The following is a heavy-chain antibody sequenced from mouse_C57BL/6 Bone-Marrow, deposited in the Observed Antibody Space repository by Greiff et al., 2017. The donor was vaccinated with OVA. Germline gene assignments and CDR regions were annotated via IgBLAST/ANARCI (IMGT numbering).Heavy chain of an antibody. Sequence: EVQGVESGGGLVKPGGSLKLSCAASGFTFSSYAMSWVRQTPEKRLEWVATISDGGSYTYYPDNVKGRFTISRDNAKNNLYLQMSHLKSEDTAMYYCARIYYGYGLYYFDYWGQGTTLTVSS. V-gene: IGHV5-4*01. J-gene: IGHJ2*01. CDR1: GFTFSSYA. D-gene: IGHD2-2*01. CDR2: ISDGGSYT. CDR3: ARIYYGYGLYYFDY.